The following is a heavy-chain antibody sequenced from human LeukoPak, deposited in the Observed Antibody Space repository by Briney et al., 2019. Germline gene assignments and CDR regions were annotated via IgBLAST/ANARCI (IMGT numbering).Heavy chain of an antibody. J-gene: IGHJ4*02. CDR1: GLRFRSYA. CDR3: ATDPVDLPRGQVVY. V-gene: IGHV3-23*01. Sequence: GGSLRLSCVASGLRFRSYAMNWVRQAPGKGLECISTISDDSSFTYYADSVKGRSAISRDDSKNTLYLQMNNLKVEDTAVYSCATDPVDLPRGQVVYWGQGTLVTVSS. CDR2: ISDDSSFT. D-gene: IGHD2-21*01.